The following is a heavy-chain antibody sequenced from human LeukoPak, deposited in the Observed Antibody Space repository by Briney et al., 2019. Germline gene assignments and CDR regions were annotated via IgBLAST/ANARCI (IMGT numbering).Heavy chain of an antibody. CDR1: GGSISSSNW. CDR2: IYHSGST. CDR3: ARDSYCSSTSCYSYYYYMDV. V-gene: IGHV4-4*02. D-gene: IGHD2-2*02. Sequence: SGTLSLTCAVSGGSISSSNWWSWVRQPPGKGLEWIGEIYHSGSTNYNPSLKSRVTISVDKSKNQFSLKLSSVTAADTAVYYCARDSYCSSTSCYSYYYYMDVWGKGTTVTVSS. J-gene: IGHJ6*03.